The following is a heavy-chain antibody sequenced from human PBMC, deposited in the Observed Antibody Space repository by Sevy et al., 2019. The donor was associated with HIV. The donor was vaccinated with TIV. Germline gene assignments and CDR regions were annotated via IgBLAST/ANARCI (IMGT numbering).Heavy chain of an antibody. V-gene: IGHV3-15*01. D-gene: IGHD2-8*02. CDR3: STDPIIVLLVTDGMDV. CDR2: IISKTDGGTT. J-gene: IGHJ6*02. CDR1: GFTFSNAW. Sequence: GGSLRLSCAASGFTFSNAWMSWVRQAPGKGLEWVGRIISKTDGGTTDYAAPVKGRFTISSDDSTNTLYLQMNSLKTEDTAVYYCSTDPIIVLLVTDGMDVWGQGTTVTVSS.